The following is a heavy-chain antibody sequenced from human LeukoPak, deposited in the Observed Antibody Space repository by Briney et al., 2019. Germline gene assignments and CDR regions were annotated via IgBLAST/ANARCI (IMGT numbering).Heavy chain of an antibody. D-gene: IGHD5-12*01. CDR3: AKGAYDYIEMGYFDD. V-gene: IGHV3-23*01. CDR2: IIGSSGDT. CDR1: GFRFSNFA. J-gene: IGHJ4*02. Sequence: GGSLRLSCAASGFRFSNFAMSWVRQAPGKGLEWVSLIIGSSGDTLYADSVKGRFTISRDISKNRLYLQMNSLRAEDTALYYCAKGAYDYIEMGYFDDWGQGTLVTVSS.